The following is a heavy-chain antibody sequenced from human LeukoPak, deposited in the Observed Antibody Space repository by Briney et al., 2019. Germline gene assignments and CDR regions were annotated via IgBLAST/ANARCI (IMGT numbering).Heavy chain of an antibody. CDR3: ARALNLLDPVTLDY. Sequence: GGTLRLSCAASGFTFSSYGMNWVRQAPGKGLEWVSYIGISSSTIYYADSVKGRFTISRDNAKNSLYLQMNSLRAEDTAVYYCARALNLLDPVTLDYWGQGTLVTVSS. CDR1: GFTFSSYG. J-gene: IGHJ4*02. V-gene: IGHV3-48*01. D-gene: IGHD1-1*01. CDR2: IGISSSTI.